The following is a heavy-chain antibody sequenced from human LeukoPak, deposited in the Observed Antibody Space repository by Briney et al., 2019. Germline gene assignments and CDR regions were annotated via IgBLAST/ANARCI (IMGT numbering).Heavy chain of an antibody. CDR3: ARGGNNQSKYRYYYYYYYMDV. J-gene: IGHJ6*03. V-gene: IGHV3-66*01. D-gene: IGHD3-16*02. Sequence: GGSLRLSCAASGFTVSSNYVSWVRQAPGKGLEWVSVIYSGGSTYYADSVKGRFTISRDNSKNTLYLQMNSLRAEDTAVYYCARGGNNQSKYRYYYYYYYMDVWGKGTTVTISS. CDR1: GFTVSSNY. CDR2: IYSGGST.